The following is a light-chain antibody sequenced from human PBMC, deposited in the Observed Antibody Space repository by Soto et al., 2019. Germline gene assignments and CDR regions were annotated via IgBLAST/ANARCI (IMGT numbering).Light chain of an antibody. CDR3: QQSYSTLWT. Sequence: DIHMTQSPISLSASVGDRVTITCRASQSISSYLNWYQQKPGKPPKLLIYAAVSLQSGIPSRFSAYGSGTDFTLTISSLQPEDFATYYCQQSYSTLWTFGQGTKVDNK. V-gene: IGKV1-39*01. CDR1: QSISSY. J-gene: IGKJ1*01. CDR2: AAV.